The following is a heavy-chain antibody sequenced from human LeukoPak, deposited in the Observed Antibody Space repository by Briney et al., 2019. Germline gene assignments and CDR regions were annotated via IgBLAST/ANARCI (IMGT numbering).Heavy chain of an antibody. CDR3: ARDVRYDILTGYYTPGYFDC. CDR1: GYTFTDYY. Sequence: ASVRVSCKTSGYTFTDYYLHWVRQAPGQGLEWMGCINPKSDVTYYAQTFQGRVTMTRDTSISTVYMELSSLRSEDTAVYYCARDVRYDILTGYYTPGYFDCWGQGTLVTVFS. CDR2: INPKSDVT. D-gene: IGHD3-9*01. J-gene: IGHJ4*02. V-gene: IGHV1-2*02.